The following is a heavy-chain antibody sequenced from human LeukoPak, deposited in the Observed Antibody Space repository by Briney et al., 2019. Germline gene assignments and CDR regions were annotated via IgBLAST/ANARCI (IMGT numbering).Heavy chain of an antibody. D-gene: IGHD3-22*01. CDR3: ALGGRYYYDSSGYYPFDY. V-gene: IGHV1-69*05. J-gene: IGHJ4*02. CDR1: GGTFSSYA. Sequence: EASVKVSCKASGGTFSSYAISWVRQAPGQGLEWMGGIIPIFGTANYAQKFQGRVTINTDESTSTAYMELSSLRSEDTAVYYCALGGRYYYDSSGYYPFDYWGQGTLVTVSS. CDR2: IIPIFGTA.